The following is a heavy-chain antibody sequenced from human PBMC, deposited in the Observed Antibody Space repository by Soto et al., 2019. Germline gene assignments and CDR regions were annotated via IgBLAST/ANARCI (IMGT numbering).Heavy chain of an antibody. D-gene: IGHD6-19*01. J-gene: IGHJ4*02. CDR2: ISGSGGST. CDR1: GFTFSSYA. CDR3: ARSPYSSGWYSRPGVFDY. Sequence: EVQLLESGGGLVQPGGSLRLSCAASGFTFSSYAMSWVRQAPGKGLEWVSAISGSGGSTYYADSVKGRFTISRDNSKNMLYLQMNSLRAEDTAVYYCARSPYSSGWYSRPGVFDYWGQGTLVTVSS. V-gene: IGHV3-23*01.